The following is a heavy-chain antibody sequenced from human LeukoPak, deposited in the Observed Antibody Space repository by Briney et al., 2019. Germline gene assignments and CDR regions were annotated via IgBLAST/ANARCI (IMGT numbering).Heavy chain of an antibody. CDR1: GGSISIYY. V-gene: IGHV4-59*01. CDR2: IYYSGST. J-gene: IGHJ6*02. D-gene: IGHD1-7*01. CDR3: AREVWDYDTYYYGMDV. Sequence: KPSETLSLTCTVSGGSISIYYWNWIRQPPGKGLEWIGYIYYSGSTNYNPSLKSRVTISVDTSKNQFSLKLSSVTAADTPVYYCAREVWDYDTYYYGMDVWGQGTTVTVSS.